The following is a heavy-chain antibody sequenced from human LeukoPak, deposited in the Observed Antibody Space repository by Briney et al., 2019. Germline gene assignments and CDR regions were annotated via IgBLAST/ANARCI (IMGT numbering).Heavy chain of an antibody. CDR3: ARDYSPPHWSENSGYFDS. CDR2: ISYDGSNK. V-gene: IGHV3-30-3*01. Sequence: PGRSLRLSCAASGFTFSSYAMHWVRQAPGKGLEWVAVISYDGSNKYYADSVKGRFTVSRDNSKTTLYLQMNSLRAEDTAVYYCARDYSPPHWSENSGYFDSWGQGTLVTVSS. CDR1: GFTFSSYA. J-gene: IGHJ4*02. D-gene: IGHD1-26*01.